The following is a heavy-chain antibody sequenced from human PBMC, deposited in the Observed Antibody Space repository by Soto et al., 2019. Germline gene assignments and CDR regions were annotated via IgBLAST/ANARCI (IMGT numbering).Heavy chain of an antibody. D-gene: IGHD6-13*01. CDR3: AKLVSAAGTIDY. J-gene: IGHJ4*02. CDR2: ISYDGSNK. Sequence: QVQLVESGGGVVQPGRSLRLSCAASGFTFSSYGMHWVRQAPGKGLEWVAVISYDGSNKYYADSVKGRFTISRDNSKNTLYLQMNSLRAEDTAVYYCAKLVSAAGTIDYWGQGTLVTVSS. V-gene: IGHV3-30*18. CDR1: GFTFSSYG.